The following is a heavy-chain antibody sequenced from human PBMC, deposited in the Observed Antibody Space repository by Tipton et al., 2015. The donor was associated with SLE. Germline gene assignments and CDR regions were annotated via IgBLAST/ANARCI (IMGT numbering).Heavy chain of an antibody. CDR1: GFTFDDHA. CDR2: ISWNGGSI. D-gene: IGHD7-27*01. J-gene: IGHJ2*01. CDR3: AKDMGTTGEVDWYFGL. Sequence: SLRLSCAASGFTFDDHAMHWVRQAPGKGLEWVSGISWNGGSIGYADSVKGRFTISRDNAKNSVYLQMNSLRAEGTALYYCAKDMGTTGEVDWYFGLWGRGTLVTVSS. V-gene: IGHV3-9*01.